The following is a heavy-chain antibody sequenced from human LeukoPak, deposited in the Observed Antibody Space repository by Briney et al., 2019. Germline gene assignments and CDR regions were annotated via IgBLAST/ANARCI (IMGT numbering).Heavy chain of an antibody. J-gene: IGHJ4*02. CDR3: ARSGGGDCYPFDY. CDR2: IHHSGST. Sequence: SETLSLTCAVSGYSISSGYYWGWIRQPPGKGLEWIGSIHHSGSTYYNPSLESRVTISVDTSKNQFSLKLSSVTAADTAVYYCARSGGGDCYPFDYWGQGTLVTVSS. V-gene: IGHV4-38-2*01. D-gene: IGHD2-21*02. CDR1: GYSISSGYY.